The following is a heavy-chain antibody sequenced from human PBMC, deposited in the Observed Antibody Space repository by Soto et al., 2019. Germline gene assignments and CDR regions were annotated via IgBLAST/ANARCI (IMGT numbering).Heavy chain of an antibody. V-gene: IGHV1-69*02. CDR1: GGTFRNYP. J-gene: IGHJ4*02. Sequence: QVQLVQSGTEVKKPGSSVKVSCKASGGTFRNYPINWVRQAPGQGLEWMGSIFPLTDIPDYAQNFQARLTMSADKSTSTAYIELTSLTSDDTAMYFCARGPLVVLNYFESWGQGTLVTVSS. CDR2: IFPLTDIP. CDR3: ARGPLVVLNYFES.